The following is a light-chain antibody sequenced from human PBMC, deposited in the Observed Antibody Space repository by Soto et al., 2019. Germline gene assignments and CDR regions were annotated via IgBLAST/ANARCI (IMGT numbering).Light chain of an antibody. CDR2: GAS. CDR1: QSVSGN. V-gene: IGKV3-15*01. CDR3: QQYNIWPPYT. Sequence: EIVMTQSPATLSVSPGERATLSCRASQSVSGNLAWYQQKPGQAPMLLIYGASSRATGVPARFSGSGSGTEFTLTISSLQSEDFAVYYCQQYNIWPPYTFGQGTKLEIK. J-gene: IGKJ2*01.